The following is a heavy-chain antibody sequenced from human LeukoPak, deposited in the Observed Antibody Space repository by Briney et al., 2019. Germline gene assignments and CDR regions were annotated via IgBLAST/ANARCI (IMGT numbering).Heavy chain of an antibody. D-gene: IGHD6-19*01. CDR2: ISSSSSTI. CDR3: ARGRIAVAAAFDI. CDR1: GFTFSSYS. Sequence: GGSLRLSCAASGFTFSSYSMNWVRQAPGKGLEWVSYISSSSSTIYYADSVKGRFTISRDNAKNSLYLQMNSLRAEDTAVYYCARGRIAVAAAFDIWGQGTMVTVSS. J-gene: IGHJ3*02. V-gene: IGHV3-48*01.